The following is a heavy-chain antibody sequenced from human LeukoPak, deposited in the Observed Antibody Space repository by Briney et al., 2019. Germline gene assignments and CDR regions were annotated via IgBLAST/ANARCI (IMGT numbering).Heavy chain of an antibody. D-gene: IGHD3-10*01. J-gene: IGHJ4*02. CDR1: GFTFSSYA. CDR2: IIGSGGST. CDR3: AKQFWGFGELFQYYFDY. Sequence: GGSLRLSCAPSGFTFSSYAMSWVRQAPGKGLEWVSAIIGSGGSTYYADSVKGRFTISRDNSKNTLYLQMNSLRAEDTAVYYCAKQFWGFGELFQYYFDYWGQGTLVTVSS. V-gene: IGHV3-23*01.